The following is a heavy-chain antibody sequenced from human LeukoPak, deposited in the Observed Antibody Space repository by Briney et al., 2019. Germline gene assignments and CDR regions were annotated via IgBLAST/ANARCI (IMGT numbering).Heavy chain of an antibody. V-gene: IGHV4-34*01. CDR3: ARGYDDSGAFDY. Sequence: SETLSLTCAVYGGSFSGYYWSWIRQPPGKGLEWIGEINHSGSTNYNPSLKSRVTISVDTSKNQFSLKLSSVTAADTAVYYCARGYDDSGAFDYWGQGTLVTVSS. D-gene: IGHD3-3*01. CDR2: INHSGST. J-gene: IGHJ4*02. CDR1: GGSFSGYY.